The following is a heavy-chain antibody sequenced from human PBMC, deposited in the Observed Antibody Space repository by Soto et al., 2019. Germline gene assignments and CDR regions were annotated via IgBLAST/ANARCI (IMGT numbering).Heavy chain of an antibody. CDR2: INPSGGST. J-gene: IGHJ6*03. V-gene: IGHV1-46*03. D-gene: IGHD4-17*01. CDR3: ASLGGDYKVDYYYYKDV. CDR1: GYTFTSYY. Sequence: ASVKVSCKASGYTFTSYYMHWVRQAPGQGLEWMGIINPSGGSTSYAQKFQGRVTMTRDTSTSTVYMELSSLRSEDTAVYYCASLGGDYKVDYYYYKDVWGKGTTVTVPS.